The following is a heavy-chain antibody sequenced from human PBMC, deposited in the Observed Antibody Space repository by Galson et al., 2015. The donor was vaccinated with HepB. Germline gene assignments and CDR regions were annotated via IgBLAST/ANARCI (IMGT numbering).Heavy chain of an antibody. D-gene: IGHD3-16*01. CDR1: GFTFSSYA. J-gene: IGHJ5*02. CDR3: ARALITPPSPFDP. V-gene: IGHV3-30*04. CDR2: ISYDGSNK. Sequence: SLRLSCAASGFTFSSYAMHWVRQAPGKGLEWVAVISYDGSNKYYADSVKGRFTISRDNSKNTLYLQMNSLRAEDTAVYYCARALITPPSPFDPWGQGTLVTVSS.